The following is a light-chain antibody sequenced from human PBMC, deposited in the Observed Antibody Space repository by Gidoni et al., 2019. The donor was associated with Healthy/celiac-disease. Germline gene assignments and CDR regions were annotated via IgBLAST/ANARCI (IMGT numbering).Light chain of an antibody. J-gene: IGLJ2*01. CDR1: SIDVGGYNY. CDR3: CSYAGSYTEV. V-gene: IGLV2-11*01. CDR2: DVS. Sequence: QSALTQPRSVSGSPGQSVTISCTGTSIDVGGYNYVPWYQQHPGKAPKLMISDVSKRPSGVPDRFSGSKSGNTASLTISGLQAEDEADYYCCSYAGSYTEVFGGGTKLTVL.